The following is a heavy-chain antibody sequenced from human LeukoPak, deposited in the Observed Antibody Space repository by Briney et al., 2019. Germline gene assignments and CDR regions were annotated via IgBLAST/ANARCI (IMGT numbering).Heavy chain of an antibody. CDR1: GGPFSGYY. Sequence: PSETLSLTCAVYGGPFSGYYWSWLRQPPGKGLEWIGEINHSGSTNYNPSLKSRVTISVDTSKNQFSLKLSSVTAADTAVYYCARESWGDCSGGSCYPLAAKYFQHWGQGTLVTVSS. D-gene: IGHD2-15*01. CDR2: INHSGST. V-gene: IGHV4-34*01. J-gene: IGHJ1*01. CDR3: ARESWGDCSGGSCYPLAAKYFQH.